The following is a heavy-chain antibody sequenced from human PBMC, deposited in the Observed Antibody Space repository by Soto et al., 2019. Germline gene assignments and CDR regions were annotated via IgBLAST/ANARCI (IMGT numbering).Heavy chain of an antibody. CDR2: FALEDGET. D-gene: IGHD3-10*01. Sequence: QVQLVQSGAEVKKPGASVKVSCKVSGYTLTELSMHWVRQAPGKGLEWMGGFALEDGETIYAQKFQARVTMTEDTSTDPAYMELSSMRSEYTAVYYCATPGGSGSYYNDPRYSSCWTLGYWGQGTLVTVSS. V-gene: IGHV1-24*01. CDR1: GYTLTELS. CDR3: ATPGGSGSYYNDPRYSSCWTLGY. J-gene: IGHJ4*02.